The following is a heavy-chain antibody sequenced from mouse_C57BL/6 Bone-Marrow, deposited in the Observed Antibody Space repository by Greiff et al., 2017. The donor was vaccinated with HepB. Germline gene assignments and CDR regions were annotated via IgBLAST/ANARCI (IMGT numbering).Heavy chain of an antibody. J-gene: IGHJ1*03. CDR2: INPSNCGT. Sequence: HLHPPFPSLFNPFSSFNLSFNSSFYTFTIYWIHFFNHIPLPFLYWILNINPSNCGTNYNEKFKSKATLTVDKSSSTAYMQLSSLTSEDSAVYYCARCPMVTTRYFDVWGTGTTVTVSS. V-gene: IGHV1-53*01. CDR3: ARCPMVTTRYFDV. D-gene: IGHD2-2*01. CDR1: FYTFTIYW.